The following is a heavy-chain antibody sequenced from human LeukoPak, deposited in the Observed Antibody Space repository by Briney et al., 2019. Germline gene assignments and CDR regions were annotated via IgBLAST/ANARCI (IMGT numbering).Heavy chain of an antibody. CDR1: GYTFTGYY. J-gene: IGHJ4*02. D-gene: IGHD2-8*01. V-gene: IGHV1-69*06. CDR2: IIPIFGTA. Sequence: ASVKVSCKASGYTFTGYYMHWVRQAPGQGLEWMGGIIPIFGTANYAQKFQGRVTITADKSTSTAYMELSSLRSEDTAVYYCARTGLGYCTNGVCLYFDYWGQGTLVTVSS. CDR3: ARTGLGYCTNGVCLYFDY.